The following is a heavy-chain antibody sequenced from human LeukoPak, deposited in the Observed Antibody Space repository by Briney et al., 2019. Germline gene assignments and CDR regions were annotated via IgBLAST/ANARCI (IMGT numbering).Heavy chain of an antibody. CDR3: ARGALLVPAAFDY. J-gene: IGHJ4*02. CDR2: IYSSGNT. Sequence: LETLSLTCTVSGDSISRYFWSWIRQPPGKGLEWIGFIYSSGNTNYNPSLKSRVTISVDTSKNHFSLNLSSVTAADTAVYYCARGALLVPAAFDYWGQGTLVTVSS. CDR1: GDSISRYF. V-gene: IGHV4-59*01. D-gene: IGHD2-2*01.